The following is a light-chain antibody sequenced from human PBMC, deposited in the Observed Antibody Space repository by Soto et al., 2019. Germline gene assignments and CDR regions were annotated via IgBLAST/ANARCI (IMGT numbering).Light chain of an antibody. V-gene: IGKV3-11*01. CDR2: DAS. CDR1: QSVNRY. CDR3: QQRSNWPPT. J-gene: IGKJ2*01. Sequence: EIVLTQSPATLSLSPGERATLSCRASQSVNRYLAWYQQKPGQAPRLLIFDASNRATGIPARFSGSGSGTDFTLTISSLEPEDFAVYSCQQRSNWPPTFGQGTKLEIK.